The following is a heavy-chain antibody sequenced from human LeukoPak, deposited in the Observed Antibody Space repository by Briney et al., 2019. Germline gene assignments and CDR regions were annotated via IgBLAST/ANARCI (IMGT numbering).Heavy chain of an antibody. CDR3: ARVTAGPPFRKIWVGIYN. CDR1: GFTVSSNY. V-gene: IGHV3-53*01. CDR2: IYSGGST. Sequence: GGSLRLSCAASGFTVSSNYMSWVRQAPGKGLEWVSVIYSGGSTYYADSVKGRFTISRDNSKNTLYLQMNSRRAEDTAVYYCARVTAGPPFRKIWVGIYNWGQGTLVTVSS. J-gene: IGHJ4*02. D-gene: IGHD3-10*01.